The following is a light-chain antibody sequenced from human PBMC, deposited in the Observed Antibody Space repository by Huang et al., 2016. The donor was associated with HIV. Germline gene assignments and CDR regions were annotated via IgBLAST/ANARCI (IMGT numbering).Light chain of an antibody. CDR3: QQLKSYSYT. CDR1: QSITTW. Sequence: DIQMTQSPSTLSASVGDRVTITCRASQSITTWFAWYQQKPGKSPKLLISKASNLQNGVPSRFRGSGSATEFTLTISGLQPDDVATYYCQQLKSYSYTFGQGTKVELK. CDR2: KAS. V-gene: IGKV1-5*03. J-gene: IGKJ2*01.